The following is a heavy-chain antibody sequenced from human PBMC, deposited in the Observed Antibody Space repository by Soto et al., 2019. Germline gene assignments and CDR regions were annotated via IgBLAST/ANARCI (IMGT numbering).Heavy chain of an antibody. CDR3: ASLAMGSDGDY. J-gene: IGHJ4*02. CDR2: INPNSGGT. V-gene: IGHV1-2*02. CDR1: GYTFTGYY. Sequence: QVQLVQSGAEVKKPGASVKVSCKDSGYTFTGYYMHWVRQAPGQGLEWMGWINPNSGGTNYAQKFQGRVTRTRDTSISPASMERSRLGCDDTAAYYCASLAMGSDGDYWGQGTLDTV. D-gene: IGHD1-26*01.